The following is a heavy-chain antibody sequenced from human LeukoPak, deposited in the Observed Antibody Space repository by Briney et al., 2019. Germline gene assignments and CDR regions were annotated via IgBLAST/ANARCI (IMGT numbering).Heavy chain of an antibody. Sequence: SQTLSLTCAISGVSVSSNSAAWNWIRQSPSRGLEWLGRTYYRSKWYNDYAVSVKSRITINPDTSKNQFSLQLNSVTPEDTAVYYCARSPPDYYDGSGYRDAFDIRGQGTMVTVSS. J-gene: IGHJ3*02. CDR2: TYYRSKWYN. CDR1: GVSVSSNSAA. CDR3: ARSPPDYYDGSGYRDAFDI. D-gene: IGHD3-22*01. V-gene: IGHV6-1*01.